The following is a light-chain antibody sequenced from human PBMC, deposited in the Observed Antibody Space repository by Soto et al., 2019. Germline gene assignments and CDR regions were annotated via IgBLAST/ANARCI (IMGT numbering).Light chain of an antibody. CDR1: QIFSSN. J-gene: IGKJ4*01. CDR3: QKYYSWPLT. V-gene: IGKV3-15*01. CDR2: GKS. Sequence: ESVMPQSPTPLSVSPGESSPLSCRASQIFSSNVAWYQQKPGQAPRLLIYGKSTRVTGIPDRFSGSGSGTEFNLTISRLQSEDFAVYYCQKYYSWPLTCGGGTQVDIK.